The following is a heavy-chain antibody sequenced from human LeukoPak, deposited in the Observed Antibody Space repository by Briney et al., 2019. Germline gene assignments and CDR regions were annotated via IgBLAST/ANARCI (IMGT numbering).Heavy chain of an antibody. Sequence: TGGSLRLSCAASGFTFSSYGMHWVRQAPGKGLEWVAVIWYDGSNKYYADSVKGRFTISRDNSKNTLYLQMNSLRAEDTAVYYCARDPNGNSWLDYWGQGTLVTVSS. J-gene: IGHJ4*02. CDR3: ARDPNGNSWLDY. CDR1: GFTFSSYG. V-gene: IGHV3-33*01. D-gene: IGHD5-18*01. CDR2: IWYDGSNK.